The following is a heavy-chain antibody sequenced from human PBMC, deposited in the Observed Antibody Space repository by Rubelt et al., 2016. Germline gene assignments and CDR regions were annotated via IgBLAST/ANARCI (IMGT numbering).Heavy chain of an antibody. V-gene: IGHV4-39*07. D-gene: IGHD4-17*01. CDR3: ARDLGLVYGEGDAFDI. Sequence: QLQLQESGPGLVKPSETLSLTCTVSGGSMSSSSYYWGWIRQPPGKGLEWIGSIYYSGSTYYNPSLKSRVTISVDTSKNQFSLKLSSVTAADTAVYYCARDLGLVYGEGDAFDIWGQGTMVTVSS. CDR1: GGSMSSSSYY. J-gene: IGHJ3*02. CDR2: IYYSGST.